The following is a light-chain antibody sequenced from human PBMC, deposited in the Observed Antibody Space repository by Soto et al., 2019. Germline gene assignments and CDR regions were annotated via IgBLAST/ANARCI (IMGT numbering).Light chain of an antibody. J-gene: IGLJ2*01. CDR1: SRDVGGNNY. Sequence: QSALTQPGSVSGPPENPVTISGTEPSRDVGGNNYVSCYQQHPGKAPKSMIYDVSKGPSGVPDPFSGSKSGNTASLTISGLQAEDEAYYYCCSYAGSYRVFGGGTQLTVL. V-gene: IGLV2-11*01. CDR2: DVS. CDR3: CSYAGSYRV.